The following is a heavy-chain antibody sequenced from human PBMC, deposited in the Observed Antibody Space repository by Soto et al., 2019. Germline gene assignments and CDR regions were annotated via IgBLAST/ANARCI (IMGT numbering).Heavy chain of an antibody. CDR1: SDSISSYY. Sequence: PSETLSLTCTVSSDSISSYYWSWIRQPPGKRLEWIGYISYSGSTDYNPSLKSRVTISGDTSKNQFSLKVSSVTAADTAVYYCARGTSCQLTFDYWGQGTLVTVYS. D-gene: IGHD2-2*01. J-gene: IGHJ4*02. V-gene: IGHV4-59*01. CDR2: ISYSGST. CDR3: ARGTSCQLTFDY.